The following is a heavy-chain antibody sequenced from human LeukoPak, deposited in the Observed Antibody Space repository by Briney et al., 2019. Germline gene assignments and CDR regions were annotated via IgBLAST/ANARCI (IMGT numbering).Heavy chain of an antibody. Sequence: SETLSLTCAVYGGSFSGYYWSWIRQPPGKGLEWIGEINHSGSTNYNPSLKSRVTISVDTSKNQFSLKLSSVTAADTAVYYCARITYYDFWSGYSEGYYFDYWGQGTLVTASS. J-gene: IGHJ4*02. V-gene: IGHV4-34*01. CDR3: ARITYYDFWSGYSEGYYFDY. D-gene: IGHD3-3*01. CDR2: INHSGST. CDR1: GGSFSGYY.